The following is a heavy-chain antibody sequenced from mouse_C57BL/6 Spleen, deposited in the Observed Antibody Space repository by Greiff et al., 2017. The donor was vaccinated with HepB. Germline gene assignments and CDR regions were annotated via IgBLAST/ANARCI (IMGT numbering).Heavy chain of an antibody. D-gene: IGHD2-4*01. CDR1: GYAFSSSW. J-gene: IGHJ2*01. Sequence: VQLQQSGPELVKPGASVKISCKASGYAFSSSWMNWVKQRPGKGLEWIGRIYPGDGDTNYNGKFKGKATLTADKSSSTAYMQLSSLTSEDSAVYCCARGDYYDYDNFDYWGQGTTLTVSS. CDR3: ARGDYYDYDNFDY. V-gene: IGHV1-82*01. CDR2: IYPGDGDT.